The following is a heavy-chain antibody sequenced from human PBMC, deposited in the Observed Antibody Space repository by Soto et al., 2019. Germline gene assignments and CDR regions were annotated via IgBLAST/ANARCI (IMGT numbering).Heavy chain of an antibody. CDR1: GFTFSSDS. V-gene: IGHV3-23*01. CDR2: ISGSGGST. D-gene: IGHD6-25*01. J-gene: IGHJ4*01. Sequence: GGSLRLSCAASGFTFSSDSMSWVRQAPGKGLEWVSAISGSGGSTYYADSVKGRFTISRDNSKNTLYLQMNSLRAEDTAVYYCAKEPLITAYSSGLYVHWGHGTLVTGSS. CDR3: AKEPLITAYSSGLYVH.